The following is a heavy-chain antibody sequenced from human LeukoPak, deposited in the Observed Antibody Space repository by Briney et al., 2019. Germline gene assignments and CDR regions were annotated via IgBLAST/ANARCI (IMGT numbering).Heavy chain of an antibody. V-gene: IGHV4-34*01. Sequence: PSETLSLTCTVSGGSMRIGGFSWSWIRQPPGKGLEWIGEINHSGSTNYNPSLKSRVTISVDTSKNQFSLKLSSVTAADTAVYYCARPFRQQLARGWFDPWGQGTLVTVSS. CDR3: ARPFRQQLARGWFDP. J-gene: IGHJ5*02. D-gene: IGHD6-13*01. CDR1: GGSMRIGGFS. CDR2: INHSGST.